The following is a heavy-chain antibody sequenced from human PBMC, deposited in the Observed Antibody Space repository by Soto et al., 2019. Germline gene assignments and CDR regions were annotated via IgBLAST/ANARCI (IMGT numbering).Heavy chain of an antibody. J-gene: IGHJ4*02. V-gene: IGHV3-48*02. CDR2: INSGSSTI. CDR3: ARDAPRCSGGSCFDF. D-gene: IGHD2-15*01. Sequence: EVQLVESGGGLVQPGGSLRLSCAASGFTFSSYSMNWVRQAPGKGLEWVSYINSGSSTIYYADSVKGRFTISRDNAENSLYLQMNSLRDEDTAVYYCARDAPRCSGGSCFDFWGQGTLVTVSS. CDR1: GFTFSSYS.